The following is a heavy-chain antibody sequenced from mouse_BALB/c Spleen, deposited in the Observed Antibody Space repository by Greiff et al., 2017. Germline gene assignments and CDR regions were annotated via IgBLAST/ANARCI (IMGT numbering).Heavy chain of an antibody. CDR3: AREVLRLRTFDV. D-gene: IGHD1-2*01. CDR2: IWAGGST. J-gene: IGHJ1*01. Sequence: QVQLKESGPGLVAPSQSLSITCTVSGFSLTSYGVHWVRQPPGKGLEWLGVIWAGGSTNYNSALMSRLSISKDNSKSQVFLKMNSLQTDDTAMYYCAREVLRLRTFDVWGAGTTVTVSS. CDR1: GFSLTSYG. V-gene: IGHV2-9*02.